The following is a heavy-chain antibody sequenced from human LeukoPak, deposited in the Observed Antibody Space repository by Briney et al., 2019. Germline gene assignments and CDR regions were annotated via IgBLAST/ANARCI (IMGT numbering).Heavy chain of an antibody. D-gene: IGHD1-26*01. CDR1: GGTFSSYA. CDR3: ARAGGSYWMGAKFDF. V-gene: IGHV1-69*04. Sequence: SVKVPCKASGGTFSSYAISWVRQAPGQGLEWMGRIIPILGIANYAQKFQGRVTITADKSTSTAYMELSSLRSEDTAVYYCARAGGSYWMGAKFDFWGQGILVTVSS. CDR2: IIPILGIA. J-gene: IGHJ4*02.